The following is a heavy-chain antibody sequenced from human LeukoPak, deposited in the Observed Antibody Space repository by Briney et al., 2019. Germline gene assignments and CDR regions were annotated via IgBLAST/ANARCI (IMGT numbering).Heavy chain of an antibody. D-gene: IGHD4-17*01. CDR3: ARDDGDPTGGDAFDI. CDR1: GFTFSSYW. CDR2: IKQDGSEK. J-gene: IGHJ3*02. Sequence: GGSLRLSCAASGFTFSSYWMSWVRQAPGKGLEWVANIKQDGSEKYYVDSVKGRFTISRDNAKNSLYLQMNSLRAEDTAVYYCARDDGDPTGGDAFDIWGQGTMVTVSS. V-gene: IGHV3-7*01.